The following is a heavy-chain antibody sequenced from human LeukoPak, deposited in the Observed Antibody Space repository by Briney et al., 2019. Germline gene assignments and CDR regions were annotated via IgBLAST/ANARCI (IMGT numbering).Heavy chain of an antibody. Sequence: PGGSLRLSCAASGFTFSSYEMNWVRQAPGKGLEWVSYISSSGSTIYYADSVKGRFTISRDNAKNSLYLQMNSLRAEDTAVYYGGGKWVGGSGELTLGNWGREPWSPSPQ. CDR3: GGKWVGGSGELTLGN. V-gene: IGHV3-48*03. J-gene: IGHJ4*02. CDR2: ISSSGSTI. CDR1: GFTFSSYE. D-gene: IGHD3-16*01.